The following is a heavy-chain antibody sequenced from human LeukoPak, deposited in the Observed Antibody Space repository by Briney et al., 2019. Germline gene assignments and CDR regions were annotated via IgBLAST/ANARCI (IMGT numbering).Heavy chain of an antibody. Sequence: ASVKVSCRASGYTFTSYDINWVRQATGQGLEWMGWMNPNSGNTGYAQKFQGRVTMTRNTSISTAYMELSSLRSEDTAVYYCAREWNGSGSYCWFDPWGQGTLVTVSS. V-gene: IGHV1-8*01. CDR2: MNPNSGNT. CDR1: GYTFTSYD. J-gene: IGHJ5*02. CDR3: AREWNGSGSYCWFDP. D-gene: IGHD3-10*01.